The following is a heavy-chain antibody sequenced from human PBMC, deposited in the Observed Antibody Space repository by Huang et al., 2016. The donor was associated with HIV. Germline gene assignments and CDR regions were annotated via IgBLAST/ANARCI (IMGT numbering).Heavy chain of an antibody. CDR1: GGSFSGYF. CDR2: INHTGST. CDR3: ARGGPRDGYNYINY. V-gene: IGHV4-34*01. D-gene: IGHD5-12*01. J-gene: IGHJ4*02. Sequence: QVQLQQWGAGLLKPSETLSLTCAVYGGSFSGYFWGWIRQSPGKGLEWIGEINHTGSTNYNPSLKSLVTISIDRSKNQFSLKVTSVTAADTAVYYCARGGPRDGYNYINYWGQGTLVTVSS.